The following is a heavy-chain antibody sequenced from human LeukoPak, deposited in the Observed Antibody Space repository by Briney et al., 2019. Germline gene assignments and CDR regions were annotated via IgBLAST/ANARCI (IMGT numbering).Heavy chain of an antibody. Sequence: GESLKISCKGSGYSFTNYWIGWVRQMPGKGLEWMGIVYPGDSDTRYSPSFQGQVTISADKSISTAYLQWSSLKASDTAMYYCARHLHTAMVDYWGQGTLVTVSS. CDR2: VYPGDSDT. V-gene: IGHV5-51*01. J-gene: IGHJ4*02. CDR3: ARHLHTAMVDY. CDR1: GYSFTNYW. D-gene: IGHD5-18*01.